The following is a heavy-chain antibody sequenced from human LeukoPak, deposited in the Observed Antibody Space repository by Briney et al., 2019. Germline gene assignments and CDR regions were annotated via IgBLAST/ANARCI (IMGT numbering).Heavy chain of an antibody. CDR3: ARDRFIGYCSSTSCYPFDY. Sequence: ALVKVSCKASGYTFTSYGVSWVRQAPGQGLEWMGWISAYNGNTNYAQKLQGRVTMTTDTSTSTAYMELRSLRSDDTAVYYCARDRFIGYCSSTSCYPFDYWGQGTLVTVSS. CDR2: ISAYNGNT. V-gene: IGHV1-18*01. J-gene: IGHJ4*02. CDR1: GYTFTSYG. D-gene: IGHD2-2*01.